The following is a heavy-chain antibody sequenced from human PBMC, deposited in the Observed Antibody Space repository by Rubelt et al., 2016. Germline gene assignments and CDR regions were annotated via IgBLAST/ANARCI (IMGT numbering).Heavy chain of an antibody. CDR2: IYYSGST. CDR1: GGSISSYY. Sequence: QVQLQESGPGLVKPSETLSLTCTVSGGSISSYYWSWIRQPPGKGLEWIGYIYYSGSTNYNPSLKSRVTISVATSKNQFSLMCSSVTAAATAVYYCATGVTYYDSSWFNDNLGQVSLVAVSS. J-gene: IGHJ4*02. V-gene: IGHV4-59*01. CDR3: ATGVTYYDSSWFNDN. D-gene: IGHD3-22*01.